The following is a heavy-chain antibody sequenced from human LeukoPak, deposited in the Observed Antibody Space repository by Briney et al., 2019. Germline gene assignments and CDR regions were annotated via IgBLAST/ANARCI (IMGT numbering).Heavy chain of an antibody. CDR2: IYYSGST. V-gene: IGHV4-59*08. CDR1: GGSISSYY. D-gene: IGHD5-12*01. CDR3: ARASGYDPYYFDY. Sequence: PSETLSLTGTVSGGSISSYYWSWIRQPPGKGLGWSGYIYYSGSTNSNPSPKSRVTISVDTSKNQFSLKLSSVTAADTAVYYCARASGYDPYYFDYWGQGTLVTVSS. J-gene: IGHJ4*02.